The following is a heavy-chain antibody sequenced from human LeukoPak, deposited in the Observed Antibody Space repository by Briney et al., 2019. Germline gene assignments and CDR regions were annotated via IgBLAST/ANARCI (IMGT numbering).Heavy chain of an antibody. J-gene: IGHJ3*02. CDR1: GSTFTSYY. CDR3: ARSADHIMITFGGVIAYAFDI. CDR2: INPNSGGT. Sequence: ASVKVSCKASGSTFTSYYMHWVRKAPGQGLEWMGWINPNSGGTNYAQKFQGRVTMTRDTSISTAYMELSRLRSDDTAVYYCARSADHIMITFGGVIAYAFDIWGQGTMVTVSS. V-gene: IGHV1-2*02. D-gene: IGHD3-16*02.